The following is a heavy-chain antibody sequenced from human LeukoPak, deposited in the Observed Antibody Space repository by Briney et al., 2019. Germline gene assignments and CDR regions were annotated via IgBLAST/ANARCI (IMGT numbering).Heavy chain of an antibody. CDR3: ARDPRYNWNDDFDY. CDR2: IIPIFGTA. Sequence: SVKVSCKASGGTFSSYAISWVRQAPGQGLEWMGGIIPIFGTANYAQKFQGRVTITADKSTSTAYMELSSLRSEDTAVYYCARDPRYNWNDDFDYWGQGTLVTVSS. V-gene: IGHV1-69*06. D-gene: IGHD1-1*01. CDR1: GGTFSSYA. J-gene: IGHJ4*02.